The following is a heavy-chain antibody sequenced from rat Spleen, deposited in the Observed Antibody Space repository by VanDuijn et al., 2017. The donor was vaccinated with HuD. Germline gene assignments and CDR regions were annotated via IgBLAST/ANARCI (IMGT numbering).Heavy chain of an antibody. CDR1: GFTFSNYG. V-gene: IGHV5-29*01. CDR3: ARPDGYTYVMGA. J-gene: IGHJ4*01. D-gene: IGHD1-4*01. Sequence: EVQLVGSGGGLVQPGRSLKLSCAASGFTFSNYGMAWVRQAPTKGLEWVATISYDGSSTYYRDSVKGRFTISRDNAKSTLYLQMNSLRSEDTATYYCARPDGYTYVMGAWGQGASVTVSS. CDR2: ISYDGSST.